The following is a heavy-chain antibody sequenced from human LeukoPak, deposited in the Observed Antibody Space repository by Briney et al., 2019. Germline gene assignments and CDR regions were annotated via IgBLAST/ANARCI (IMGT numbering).Heavy chain of an antibody. D-gene: IGHD3-22*01. Sequence: GGSLRLSCAASGFTVGSNYMSWVRQAPGKGLEWVSIIYRGGSTSYADSVKGRFTISRDTSKNTLYLQMNSLRAEDTAVYYCARLSANSSAYFFDYWGQGTLVTVSS. CDR2: IYRGGST. J-gene: IGHJ4*02. V-gene: IGHV3-66*04. CDR1: GFTVGSNY. CDR3: ARLSANSSAYFFDY.